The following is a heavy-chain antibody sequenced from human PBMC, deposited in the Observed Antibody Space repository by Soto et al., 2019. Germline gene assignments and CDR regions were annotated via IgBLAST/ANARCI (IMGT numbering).Heavy chain of an antibody. V-gene: IGHV4-59*01. J-gene: IGHJ5*02. CDR3: ARDMSTTWFDP. Sequence: SETLSLTCSVSHASIPRYYWTWIRQPPGKGLEWIASVYYSGTTFYNPSLKSRVTLSADTSKNQISLKLNSVTAADTAVYYCARDMSTTWFDPWGQGTLVTVSS. CDR1: HASIPRYY. CDR2: VYYSGTT. D-gene: IGHD2-2*01.